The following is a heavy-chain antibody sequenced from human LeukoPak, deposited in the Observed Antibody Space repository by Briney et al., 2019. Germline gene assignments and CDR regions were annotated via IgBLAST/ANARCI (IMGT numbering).Heavy chain of an antibody. J-gene: IGHJ4*02. Sequence: SETLSLTCAVSGGSISSRNWWSWVRQPPGKGLEWIGEIDHSGRTNYNPSLKSRVTISVDKSKNQFSLKLTPVTAADTAVYYCARGEYSNSRSFDYWGRGTLVTVSS. D-gene: IGHD6-6*01. CDR3: ARGEYSNSRSFDY. CDR1: GGSISSRNW. CDR2: IDHSGRT. V-gene: IGHV4-4*02.